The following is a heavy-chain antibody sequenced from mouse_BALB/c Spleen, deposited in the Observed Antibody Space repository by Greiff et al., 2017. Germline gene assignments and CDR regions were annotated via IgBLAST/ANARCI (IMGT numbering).Heavy chain of an antibody. D-gene: IGHD2-1*01. CDR2: IYPYNGGT. J-gene: IGHJ2*01. CDR1: GYTFTDYN. V-gene: IGHV1S29*02. CDR3: ARGVYYRLDY. Sequence: EVQLQQSGPELVKPGASVKISCKASGYTFTDYNMHWVKQSHGKSLEWIGYIYPYNGGTGYNQKFKSKATLTVDNSSSTAYMELRSLTSEDSAVYYCARGVYYRLDYWGQGTTLTVSS.